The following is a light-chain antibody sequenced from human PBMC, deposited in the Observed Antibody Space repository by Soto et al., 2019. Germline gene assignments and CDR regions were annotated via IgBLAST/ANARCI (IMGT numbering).Light chain of an antibody. CDR3: QPYGSPTGT. CDR2: GVS. Sequence: EIVLPQSPGTLSLSPGERATLSYRASQSVSSSYLAWYQQKPGQAPRLLIYGVSSRSTGIPDTFSGSGSGTDFTLNNSGLEAENVEVDYCQPYGSPTGTFGQGTKVEIK. CDR1: QSVSSSY. J-gene: IGKJ1*01. V-gene: IGKV3-20*01.